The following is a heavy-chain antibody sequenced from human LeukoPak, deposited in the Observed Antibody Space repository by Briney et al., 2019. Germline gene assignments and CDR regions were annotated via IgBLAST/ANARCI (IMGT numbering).Heavy chain of an antibody. J-gene: IGHJ4*02. CDR3: ARRAVRGDKSSYYFDY. Sequence: SETLSLTCTVSGGSISSYYWSWIRQPAGKGLEWIGRIYTSGSTYYNPSLKSRVTISVDTSKNQFSLKLSSVTAADTAVYYCARRAVRGDKSSYYFDYWGQGTLVTVSS. CDR1: GGSISSYY. CDR2: IYTSGST. V-gene: IGHV4-4*07. D-gene: IGHD3-10*01.